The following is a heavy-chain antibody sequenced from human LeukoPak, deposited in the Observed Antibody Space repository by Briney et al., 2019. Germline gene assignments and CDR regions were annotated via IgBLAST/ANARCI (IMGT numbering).Heavy chain of an antibody. D-gene: IGHD1-26*01. CDR1: GCSISSYY. CDR3: ARLILSGNYLYYFDY. V-gene: IGHV4-59*08. Sequence: SEALSLTCTVSGCSISSYYWSWIRQPPGKGLEWIGYISYSGNTNYNPSLKSRVTISVDMSKNQFSLKLSSVTAADTAVYHCARLILSGNYLYYFDYWGQGTLVTVSS. CDR2: ISYSGNT. J-gene: IGHJ4*02.